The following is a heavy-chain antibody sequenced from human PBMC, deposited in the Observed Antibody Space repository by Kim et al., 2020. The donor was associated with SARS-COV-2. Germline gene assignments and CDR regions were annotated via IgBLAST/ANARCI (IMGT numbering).Heavy chain of an antibody. J-gene: IGHJ6*02. CDR3: ATCPGLTAAGTHYGMDV. V-gene: IGHV1-18*01. D-gene: IGHD6-13*01. CDR2: ISAYNGNT. CDR1: GYTFTSYG. Sequence: ASVKVSCKASGYTFTSYGISWVRQAPGQGLEWMGWISAYNGNTNYAQKLQGRVTMTTDTSTSTAYMELRSLRSDDTAVYYCATCPGLTAAGTHYGMDVWGQGTTVTVSS.